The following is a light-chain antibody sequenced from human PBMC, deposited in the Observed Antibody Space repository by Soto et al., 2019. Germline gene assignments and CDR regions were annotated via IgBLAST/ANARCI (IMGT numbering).Light chain of an antibody. CDR1: SSNIGNNA. Sequence: QSVLTQPPSMSEAPRQRVSISCSGSSSNIGNNAVSWYRQLPGKPPKLLIYYDDLLPSGVSDRFSGYKSGTSASLAISGLQSEDEADYYCAAWDDNLNGVVFGGGTKLTVL. CDR2: YDD. CDR3: AAWDDNLNGVV. V-gene: IGLV1-36*01. J-gene: IGLJ2*01.